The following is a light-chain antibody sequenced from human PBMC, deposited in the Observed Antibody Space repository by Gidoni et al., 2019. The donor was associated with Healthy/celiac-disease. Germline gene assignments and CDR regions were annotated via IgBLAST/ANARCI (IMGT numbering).Light chain of an antibody. CDR1: QSISSY. CDR2: AAS. CDR3: QQSYSTPFT. J-gene: IGKJ4*01. V-gene: IGKV1-39*01. Sequence: DIQMTHSPSSLSASVGDRVTITCRASQSISSYLNWYQQKPGKAPKLLIYAASSLRSGVPSRFSGSGSGTDFTLTISSLQPEDFATYYCQQSYSTPFTFGGXTKVEIK.